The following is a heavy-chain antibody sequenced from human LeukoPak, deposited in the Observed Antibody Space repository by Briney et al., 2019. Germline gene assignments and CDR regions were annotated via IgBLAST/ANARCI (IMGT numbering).Heavy chain of an antibody. V-gene: IGHV4-59*11. CDR2: NYQSGST. CDR1: GGSISGHY. D-gene: IGHD5-12*01. J-gene: IGHJ4*02. Sequence: PSENLSLTCTVSGGSISGHYWSWIRQPPGSGLEWIGDNYQSGSTKYNPSFQSRVIISVDTSKDQLSLKVRSVTAADTAVYYCARLLQVDFDYWPKTHYYFDYCGQGALVTVSS. CDR3: ARLLQVDFDYWPKTHYYFDY.